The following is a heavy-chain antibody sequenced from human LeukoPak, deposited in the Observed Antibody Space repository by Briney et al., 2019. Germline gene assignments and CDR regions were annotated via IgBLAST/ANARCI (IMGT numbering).Heavy chain of an antibody. J-gene: IGHJ5*02. Sequence: SVKVSCKASGGTFSSYAISWVRQAPGQGLEWMGGIIPIFGTANYAQKFQGRVTITADESTSTAYMGLSSLRSEDTAVYYCARSRDGNYDFWGGQGSNWFDPWGQGTLVTVSS. V-gene: IGHV1-69*13. D-gene: IGHD3-3*01. CDR1: GGTFSSYA. CDR3: ARSRDGNYDFWGGQGSNWFDP. CDR2: IIPIFGTA.